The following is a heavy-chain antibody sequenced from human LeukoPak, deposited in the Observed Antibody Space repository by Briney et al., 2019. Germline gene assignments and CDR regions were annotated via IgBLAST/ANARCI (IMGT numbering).Heavy chain of an antibody. Sequence: PSETLSVTCTVSGGSISSYYWSWIRQPPGKGLEWIWYIYCSGSTNYNPSLKSRVTISVDTSKNQFSLKLSSVTAADTAVYYCARVYGSGYDFRGAFDIWGQGTMVTVSS. V-gene: IGHV4-59*01. D-gene: IGHD5-12*01. J-gene: IGHJ3*02. CDR3: ARVYGSGYDFRGAFDI. CDR1: GGSISSYY. CDR2: IYCSGST.